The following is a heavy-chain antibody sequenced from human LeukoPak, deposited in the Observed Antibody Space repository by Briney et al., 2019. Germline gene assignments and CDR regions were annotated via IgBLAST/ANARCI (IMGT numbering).Heavy chain of an antibody. Sequence: ASVKVSCKASGYTFTGYYMHWVRQAPGQGLEWMGWINPNSGGTDYAQKFQGRVTMTRDTSISTAYMELSRLRSDDTAVYYCARLGLGGSSIDYWGQGTLVTVSS. CDR1: GYTFTGYY. J-gene: IGHJ4*02. V-gene: IGHV1-2*02. CDR3: ARLGLGGSSIDY. CDR2: INPNSGGT. D-gene: IGHD1-26*01.